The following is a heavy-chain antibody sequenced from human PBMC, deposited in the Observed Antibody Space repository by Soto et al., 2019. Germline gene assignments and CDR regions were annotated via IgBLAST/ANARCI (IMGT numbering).Heavy chain of an antibody. V-gene: IGHV1-18*01. CDR1: GYTFTSYG. Sequence: ASVKVSCKASGYTFTSYGISRVRQAPGQGLEWMGRISAYNGNTNYAQKLQGRVTMTTDTSTSTAYMELRSLRSDDTDENNCARDLIYYYGSGPTYYYYGMDVWGQGTTVTVSS. J-gene: IGHJ6*02. CDR2: ISAYNGNT. CDR3: ARDLIYYYGSGPTYYYYGMDV. D-gene: IGHD3-10*01.